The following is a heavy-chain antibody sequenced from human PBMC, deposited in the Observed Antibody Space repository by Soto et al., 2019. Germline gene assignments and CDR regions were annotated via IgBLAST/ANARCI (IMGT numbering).Heavy chain of an antibody. D-gene: IGHD2-21*01. J-gene: IGHJ4*01. CDR1: NASVSSPSTY. Sequence: QVQLQESGPGLVTPSQTLSLTCTVTNASVSSPSTYWPWLRQRPGEGLEWIGTIHYRGTPYFPPSLKSRVAISMDTSKNQFFLKLTSVTAADTAVYYCASDRGLGGGRAVFASWGRGSLVTVSS. CDR2: IHYRGTP. CDR3: ASDRGLGGGRAVFAS. V-gene: IGHV4-31*03.